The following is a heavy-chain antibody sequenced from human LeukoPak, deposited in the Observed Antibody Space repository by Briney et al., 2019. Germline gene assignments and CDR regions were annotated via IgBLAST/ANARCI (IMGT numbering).Heavy chain of an antibody. J-gene: IGHJ5*02. CDR1: GGTSSSYA. V-gene: IGHV1-69*13. CDR3: ARSGIVVVVAATSLWFDP. D-gene: IGHD2-15*01. Sequence: GASVKVSCKASGGTSSSYAISWVRQASGQGLEWMGGIIPIFGTANYAQKFQGRVTITADESTSTAYMELSSLRSEDTAVYYCARSGIVVVVAATSLWFDPWGQGTLVTVSS. CDR2: IIPIFGTA.